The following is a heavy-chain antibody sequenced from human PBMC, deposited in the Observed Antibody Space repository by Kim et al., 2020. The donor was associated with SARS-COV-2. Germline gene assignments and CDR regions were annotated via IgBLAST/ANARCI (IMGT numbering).Heavy chain of an antibody. CDR2: IFDSEST. J-gene: IGHJ3*02. CDR3: AREAAGAFDI. Sequence: SETLSLTCSVSGGSVNSYLYYWTWIRQPPGKGLEWVGYIFDSESTNYNPSLKSRVIISLDTSKNQFSLSLSSVTAADTAIYYCAREAAGAFDIWGQGTMVTVSS. V-gene: IGHV4-61*01. D-gene: IGHD6-25*01. CDR1: GGSVNSYLYY.